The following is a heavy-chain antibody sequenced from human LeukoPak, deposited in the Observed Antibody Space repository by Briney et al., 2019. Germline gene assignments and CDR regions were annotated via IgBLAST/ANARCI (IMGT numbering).Heavy chain of an antibody. J-gene: IGHJ4*02. CDR3: AKDIDFWSGGLDY. CDR2: ISGSGGST. Sequence: GGSLRLSCAASGFTFSSYAMSWVRQAPGKGLEWVSAISGSGGSTYYADSVKGRFTISRDNSKNTLYLQMNSLRAEDAAVYYCAKDIDFWSGGLDYWGQGTLVTVSS. V-gene: IGHV3-23*01. CDR1: GFTFSSYA. D-gene: IGHD3-3*01.